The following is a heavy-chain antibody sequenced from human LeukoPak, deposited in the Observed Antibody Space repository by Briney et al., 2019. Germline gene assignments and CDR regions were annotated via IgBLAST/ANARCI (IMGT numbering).Heavy chain of an antibody. CDR3: ARGCSGGSCFGDFDY. V-gene: IGHV3-48*02. J-gene: IGHJ4*02. CDR1: GFTFSSYG. CDR2: ISSRSSTI. Sequence: GGSLRLSCAASGFTFSSYGMNWVRQAPGKGLERISYISSRSSTIYYADSVKGRFTISRDNAKNSLFLQMNSLRDEDTAVYYCARGCSGGSCFGDFDYWGQGTLGTVSS. D-gene: IGHD2-15*01.